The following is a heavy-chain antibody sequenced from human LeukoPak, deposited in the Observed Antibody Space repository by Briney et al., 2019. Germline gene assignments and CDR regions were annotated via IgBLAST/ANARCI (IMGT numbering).Heavy chain of an antibody. V-gene: IGHV3-7*02. J-gene: IGHJ4*02. CDR2: INQDGTEK. CDR1: GFTFNRYG. CDR3: AKVAKYYYGSETYYFFEH. D-gene: IGHD3-10*01. Sequence: PGGSLRLSCAASGFTFNRYGMYWVRQAPGKGLEWVANINQDGTEKYYVDSVKGRFTISRDNAKNSLDLQMNSLRVEDTAVYYCAKVAKYYYGSETYYFFEHWGQGTPVTASS.